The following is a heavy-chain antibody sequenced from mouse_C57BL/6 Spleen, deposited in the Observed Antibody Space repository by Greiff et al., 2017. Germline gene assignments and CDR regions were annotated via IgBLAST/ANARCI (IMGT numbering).Heavy chain of an antibody. Sequence: VQLQQPGAELVKPGASVKVSCKASGYTFTSYWLHWVKQRPGPGLEWIGRIHPSDSVTNYNGKFKGKATLTVDKASSTAYMQLSSLTSEDSAVYFCARSSYDYDDAMDYWGQGTSVTVSS. V-gene: IGHV1-74*01. CDR1: GYTFTSYW. CDR2: IHPSDSVT. J-gene: IGHJ4*01. D-gene: IGHD2-4*01. CDR3: ARSSYDYDDAMDY.